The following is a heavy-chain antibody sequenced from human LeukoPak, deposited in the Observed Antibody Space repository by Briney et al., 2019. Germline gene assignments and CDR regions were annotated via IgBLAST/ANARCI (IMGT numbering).Heavy chain of an antibody. V-gene: IGHV4-34*01. CDR3: ARHFRAGRRGYSYGRFDY. J-gene: IGHJ4*02. D-gene: IGHD5-18*01. CDR1: GGSFSGYY. Sequence: SETLSLTCAVYGGSFSGYYWSWIRQPPGKGLEWIGEINHSGSTNYNPSLKSRVTISVDTSKNQFSLKLSSVTAADTAVYYWARHFRAGRRGYSYGRFDYWGQGTLVTVSS. CDR2: INHSGST.